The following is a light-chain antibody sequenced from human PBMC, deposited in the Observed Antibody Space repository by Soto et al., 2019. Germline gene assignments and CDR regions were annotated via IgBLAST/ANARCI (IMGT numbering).Light chain of an antibody. V-gene: IGLV1-40*01. CDR3: QSYDRSLSVV. Sequence: QSVLTQPPSVSGAPGRRVTISCTGSSSNIGAGYDVQWYQQLPGTVPKLLIYGDNNRPSGVPDRFSGSKSGTSASLAITGLQAEDEADYYCQSYDRSLSVVFGGGTKLTVL. J-gene: IGLJ2*01. CDR1: SSNIGAGYD. CDR2: GDN.